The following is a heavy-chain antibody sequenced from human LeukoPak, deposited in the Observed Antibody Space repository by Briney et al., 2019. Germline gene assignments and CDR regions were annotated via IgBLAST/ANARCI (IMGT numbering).Heavy chain of an antibody. J-gene: IGHJ4*02. CDR1: GFTVSSNY. V-gene: IGHV3-53*01. D-gene: IGHD3-22*01. CDR2: IYSGGST. Sequence: AGGSLRLSCAASGFTVSSNYMSWVRQAPGKGLEWVSVIYSGGSTYYADSVKGRFTISRDNSKNTLYLQMNSLRAEDTAVYYCARHDSSGYYYSNWGQGTLVTVSS. CDR3: ARHDSSGYYYSN.